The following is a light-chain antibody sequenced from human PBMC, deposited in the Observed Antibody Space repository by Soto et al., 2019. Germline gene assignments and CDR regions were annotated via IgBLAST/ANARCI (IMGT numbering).Light chain of an antibody. CDR2: EGS. CDR1: SSDVGSYNP. J-gene: IGLJ2*01. Sequence: QSALTQPASVSGSPGQSITISCTGTSSDVGSYNPVSWYQQHPGKAPKLMIYEGSKRPSGVSNRFSGSKSGNTASLTISGLQAEDEADYYCCSHEGRVVFGGGTKLTVL. V-gene: IGLV2-23*01. CDR3: CSHEGRVV.